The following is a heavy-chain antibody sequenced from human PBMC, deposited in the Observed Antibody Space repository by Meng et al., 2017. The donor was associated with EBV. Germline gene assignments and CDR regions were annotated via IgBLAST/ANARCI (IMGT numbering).Heavy chain of an antibody. CDR2: FLPRLGAP. CDR1: GGPFRYYA. V-gene: IGHV1-69*01. CDR3: ASESGRGYTPDY. Sequence: QVQVVKSAAEVKKPGSSVKVSCKTSGGPFRYYAISWVRQAPGQGLEWLGGFLPRLGAPNYAQKFHGRVKITADESTSTHYMDLSSLRSEDTAIYYCASESGRGYTPDYWGQGTLVTVSS. J-gene: IGHJ4*02. D-gene: IGHD3-10*01.